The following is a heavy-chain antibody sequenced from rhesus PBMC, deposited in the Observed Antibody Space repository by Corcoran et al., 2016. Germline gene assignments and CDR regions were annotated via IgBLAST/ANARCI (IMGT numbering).Heavy chain of an antibody. V-gene: IGHV4S7*01. Sequence: QVQLQESGPGVVKPSETLSLTCAVSGGSISGYYLWSWIRHPPGKGLELIGYIYGGSGSTSYNPSLKSRVSISIDTSKNQFSLKLSSVTAAYTAVYYCARGGGGSWNFDYWGQGVLVTVSS. CDR3: ARGGGGSWNFDY. CDR1: GGSISGYYL. J-gene: IGHJ4*01. D-gene: IGHD6-25*01. CDR2: IYGGSGST.